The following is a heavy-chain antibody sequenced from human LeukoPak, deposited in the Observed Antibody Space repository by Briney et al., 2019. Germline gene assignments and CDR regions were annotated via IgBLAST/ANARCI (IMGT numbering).Heavy chain of an antibody. V-gene: IGHV4-4*07. D-gene: IGHD3-9*01. CDR2: IYTSGST. CDR3: ASVMDFDWLLPLDY. J-gene: IGHJ4*02. CDR1: GGSISSYY. Sequence: SETLSLTCTVSGGSISSYYWSWIRQPAGKGLEWIGRIYTSGSTNYNPSLKSRVTMSVDTSKNQFSLKLSSVTAADTAVYYCASVMDFDWLLPLDYWGQGTLVTVSS.